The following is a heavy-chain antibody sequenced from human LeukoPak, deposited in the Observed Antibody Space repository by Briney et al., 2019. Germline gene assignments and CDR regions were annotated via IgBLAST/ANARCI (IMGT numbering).Heavy chain of an antibody. V-gene: IGHV4-39*01. CDR1: GGSITSSSYY. CDR2: IYYSGST. D-gene: IGHD5-18*01. J-gene: IGHJ4*02. CDR3: ARRGDTAMVTGYFDY. Sequence: PSETLSLTCTVSGGSITSSSYYWGWIRQPPGKGLEWIGSIYYSGSTYYNPSLKRRVTISIDTSKNQFSLKLSSVTPADTAVYYCARRGDTAMVTGYFDYWGQGTLVTVSS.